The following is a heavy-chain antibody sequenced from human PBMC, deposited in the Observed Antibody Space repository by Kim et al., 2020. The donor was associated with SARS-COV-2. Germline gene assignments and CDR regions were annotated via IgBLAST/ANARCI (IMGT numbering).Heavy chain of an antibody. CDR1: GFTFRKFG. J-gene: IGHJ4*02. D-gene: IGHD2-21*01. Sequence: GGSLRLSCNASGFTFRKFGMFWGRQAPGEWREWVSSIFPLGENTHYADSAKGRFTLSRDNSKSTVYLQMNSLRAEDTAVYYCAKAHLQIEMALDSWGQGTLVTVSS. V-gene: IGHV3-23*01. CDR2: IFPLGENT. CDR3: AKAHLQIEMALDS.